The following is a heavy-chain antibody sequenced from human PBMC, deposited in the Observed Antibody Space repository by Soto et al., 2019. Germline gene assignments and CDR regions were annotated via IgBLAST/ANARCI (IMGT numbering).Heavy chain of an antibody. CDR2: IKSKTDGGTT. D-gene: IGHD2-21*02. CDR1: GFTFSNAW. J-gene: IGHJ6*02. Sequence: GGSLRLSCAASGFTFSNAWMNWVRQAPGKGLEWVGRIKSKTDGGTTDYAAPVKGRFTISRDDSKNTLYLQMNSLKTEDTAVYYCTTAAYCGGDCYSDYYYYYGMDVWGQGTTVTVSS. CDR3: TTAAYCGGDCYSDYYYYYGMDV. V-gene: IGHV3-15*07.